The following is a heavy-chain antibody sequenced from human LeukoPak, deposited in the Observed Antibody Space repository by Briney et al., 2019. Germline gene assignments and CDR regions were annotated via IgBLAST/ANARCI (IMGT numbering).Heavy chain of an antibody. CDR1: GGSVNSGSYY. Sequence: SETLSLTCTVSGGSVNSGSYYWNWIRQPPGKGLEWIGYIYYSGSTNYNPSLKSRVTISVDTSKNQFSLKLSSVTAADTAVYYCARLISIHDAFDIWGQGTLVTVSS. CDR2: IYYSGST. V-gene: IGHV4-61*01. CDR3: ARLISIHDAFDI. J-gene: IGHJ3*02. D-gene: IGHD3-3*02.